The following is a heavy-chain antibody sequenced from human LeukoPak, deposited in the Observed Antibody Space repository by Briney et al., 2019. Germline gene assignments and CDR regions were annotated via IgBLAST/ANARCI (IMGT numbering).Heavy chain of an antibody. J-gene: IGHJ4*02. CDR1: GGSISSGGYS. CDR2: IYHSGST. Sequence: SETLSLTCAVSGGSISSGGYSWSWIRQPPGEGLEWIGYIYHSGSTYYNPSLKSRVTISVDRSKNQFSLKLSSVTAADTAVYYCARAGAAPMDYWGQGTLVTVSS. D-gene: IGHD3-10*01. V-gene: IGHV4-30-2*01. CDR3: ARAGAAPMDY.